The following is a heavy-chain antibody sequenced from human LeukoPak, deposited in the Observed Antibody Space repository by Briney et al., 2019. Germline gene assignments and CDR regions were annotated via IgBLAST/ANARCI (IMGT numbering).Heavy chain of an antibody. J-gene: IGHJ4*02. V-gene: IGHV3-7*01. CDR2: IKQDGSEE. Sequence: PGGSLRLSCAASGFTFSPYWMNWFRQAPGKGLEWLAIIKQDGSEELYDGSVEGRFTISRDSGKSSLYLQMNSLRAEDMAVYYCAGGAGWLADYWGQGTLVTVSS. D-gene: IGHD2-15*01. CDR3: AGGAGWLADY. CDR1: GFTFSPYW.